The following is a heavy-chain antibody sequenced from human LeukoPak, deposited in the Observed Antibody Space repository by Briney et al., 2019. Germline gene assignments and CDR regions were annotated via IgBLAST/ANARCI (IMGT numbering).Heavy chain of an antibody. CDR2: ISAYNGNT. D-gene: IGHD3-9*01. J-gene: IGHJ3*02. V-gene: IGHV1-18*01. CDR3: ARGKLRYFDWLQTPGAFDI. CDR1: GYTFTSYG. Sequence: ASVKVSCKASGYTFTSYGISWVRQAPGQGLEWMGWISAYNGNTNYAQKLQGRVTMTTDTSTSTAYMELRSLRSDDTAVYYCARGKLRYFDWLQTPGAFDIWGQGTMVTVSS.